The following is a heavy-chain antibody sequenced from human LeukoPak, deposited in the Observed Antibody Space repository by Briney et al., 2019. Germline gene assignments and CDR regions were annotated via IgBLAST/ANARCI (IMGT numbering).Heavy chain of an antibody. J-gene: IGHJ3*02. CDR2: ISGSGGST. V-gene: IGHV3-23*01. CDR3: AKVASDPAHSKPMVRGVRGVGAFDI. Sequence: PGGSLRLSCAASGFTFSSYAMSWVRQAPGKGLEWVSAISGSGGSTYYADSVKGRFTISRDNSKNTLYLQMNSLRAEDTAVYYCAKVASDPAHSKPMVRGVRGVGAFDIWGQGTMVTVSS. D-gene: IGHD3-10*01. CDR1: GFTFSSYA.